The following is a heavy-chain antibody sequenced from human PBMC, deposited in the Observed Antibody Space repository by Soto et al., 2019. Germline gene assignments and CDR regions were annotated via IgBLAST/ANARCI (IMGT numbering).Heavy chain of an antibody. J-gene: IGHJ6*02. CDR2: INHSGST. CDR1: GGSFSGYY. Sequence: QVQLQQWGAGLLKPSETLSLTCAVYGGSFSGYYWSWIRQPPGKGLEWIGEINHSGSTNYHPSLKSPVTISVDTSKNQFSLKLDSVTASDTAVYSCASGLRYCVRPYYYYYGMDVCGQVTTVTVSS. D-gene: IGHD3-9*01. CDR3: ASGLRYCVRPYYYYYGMDV. V-gene: IGHV4-34*01.